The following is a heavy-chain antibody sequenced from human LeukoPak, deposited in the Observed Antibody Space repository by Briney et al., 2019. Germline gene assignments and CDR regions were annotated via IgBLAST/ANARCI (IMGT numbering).Heavy chain of an antibody. CDR3: ARDHSPRWFGP. V-gene: IGHV3-74*01. CDR2: IKTDGSRT. J-gene: IGHJ5*02. CDR1: GFTFSGHW. D-gene: IGHD4-11*01. Sequence: GGSLRLSCAASGFTFSGHWMHWVRQAPGKGLEWISRIKTDGSRTDYVDSVKGRFTISRDNAKNTLYLQMTSLRVEDTAVYYCARDHSPRWFGPWGQGTLVTVSS.